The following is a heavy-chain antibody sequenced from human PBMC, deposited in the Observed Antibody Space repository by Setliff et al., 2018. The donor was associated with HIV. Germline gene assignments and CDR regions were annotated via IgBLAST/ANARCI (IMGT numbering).Heavy chain of an antibody. CDR2: IYISGTT. CDR3: EVAGQ. D-gene: IGHD6-19*01. CDR1: GGSISTSY. V-gene: IGHV4-4*09. Sequence: PSETLSLTCTVSGGSISTSYWNWIRQPPGKGLEWIAYIYISGTTNYNPSLKSRVTISLDTSRNQFSLKLGSVTAADTAMYYCEVAGQWGQGTLVTVSS. J-gene: IGHJ4*02.